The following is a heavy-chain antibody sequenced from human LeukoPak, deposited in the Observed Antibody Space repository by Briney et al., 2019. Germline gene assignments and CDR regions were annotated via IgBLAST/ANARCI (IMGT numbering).Heavy chain of an antibody. J-gene: IGHJ4*02. V-gene: IGHV4-59*08. CDR2: IYYSGST. D-gene: IGHD5-18*01. CDR3: ARRGYSYGLYFDY. CDR1: GGSISSYY. Sequence: PSETLSLTCTVSGGSISSYYWSWIRQPPGKGLEWIGYIYYSGSTNYNPSLKSRVTISVDTSKNQFSLKLSSVTAADTAVYYCARRGYSYGLYFDYWGQGTLVTVSS.